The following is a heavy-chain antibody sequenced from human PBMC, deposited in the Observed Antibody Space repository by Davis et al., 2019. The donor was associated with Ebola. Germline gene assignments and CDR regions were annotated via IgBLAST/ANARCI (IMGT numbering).Heavy chain of an antibody. V-gene: IGHV3-48*04. CDR3: ARESVTGGDYFDY. Sequence: PGGSLRLSCAASGFTFSIYSMNWVRQAPGKGLEWVSYIGGSSTTIYYADSVKGRFTISRDNAKSSLYLQMNSLRADDTAVYYCARESVTGGDYFDYWGQGTLVTVSS. J-gene: IGHJ4*02. D-gene: IGHD3-10*01. CDR2: IGGSSTTI. CDR1: GFTFSIYS.